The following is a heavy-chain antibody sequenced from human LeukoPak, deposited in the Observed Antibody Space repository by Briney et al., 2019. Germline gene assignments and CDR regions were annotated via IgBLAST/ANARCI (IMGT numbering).Heavy chain of an antibody. V-gene: IGHV3-21*01. D-gene: IGHD2-15*01. J-gene: IGHJ4*02. CDR1: GFTFSSYS. Sequence: GGSLRLSCAASGFTFSSYSMNWVRQAPGKGLEWVSSISSSSSYIYYADSVKGRFTISRDNAKNSLYLQMNSLRAEDTAVYYCTRDQIYCSGGYCYFEHWGQGTLVTASS. CDR2: ISSSSSYI. CDR3: TRDQIYCSGGYCYFEH.